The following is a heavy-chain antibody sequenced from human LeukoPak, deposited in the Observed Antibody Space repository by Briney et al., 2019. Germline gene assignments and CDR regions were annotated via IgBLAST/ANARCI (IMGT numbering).Heavy chain of an antibody. CDR3: ARPSRAQWELLPFDY. CDR1: GYTFTSYG. CDR2: ISAYNGNT. Sequence: ASVKVSCKASGYTFTSYGISWVRQAPGQGLEWMGWISAYNGNTNYAQKLQGRVTMTTDTSTSTAYMELRSLRSDDTAVYYCARPSRAQWELLPFDYWGQGTLVTVSS. J-gene: IGHJ4*02. D-gene: IGHD1-26*01. V-gene: IGHV1-18*01.